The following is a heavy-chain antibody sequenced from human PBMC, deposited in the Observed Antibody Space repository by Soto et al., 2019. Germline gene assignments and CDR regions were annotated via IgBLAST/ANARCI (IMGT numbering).Heavy chain of an antibody. D-gene: IGHD3-22*01. CDR3: ARDLRVVTNTDYYYYGMDV. CDR2: IKQDGSEK. V-gene: IGHV3-7*01. CDR1: GFTFSSYW. J-gene: IGHJ6*02. Sequence: PGGSLRLSCAASGFTFSSYWMSWVRQAPGKGLEWVANIKQDGSEKYYVDSVKGRFTISRDNAKNSLYLQMNSLRAEDTAVYYCARDLRVVTNTDYYYYGMDVWGQGTTVTVS.